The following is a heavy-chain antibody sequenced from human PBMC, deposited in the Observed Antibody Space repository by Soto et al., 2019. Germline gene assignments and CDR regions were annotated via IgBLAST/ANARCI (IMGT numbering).Heavy chain of an antibody. CDR2: ISYDGSNK. V-gene: IGHV3-30-3*01. CDR3: ARALMIVGPSHSRWFDP. J-gene: IGHJ5*02. CDR1: GFTFSSYA. Sequence: GVSLRLSCAASGFTFSSYAMHWVRQAPGKGLEWVAVISYDGSNKYYADSVKGRFTISRDNSKNTLYLQMNSLRAEDTAVYYCARALMIVGPSHSRWFDPWGQGTLVTVSS. D-gene: IGHD3-22*01.